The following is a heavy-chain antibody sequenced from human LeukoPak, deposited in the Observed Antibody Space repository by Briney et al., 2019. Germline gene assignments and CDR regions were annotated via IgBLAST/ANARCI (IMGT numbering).Heavy chain of an antibody. V-gene: IGHV4-4*09. CDR2: IYTSGST. CDR1: GGSISSYY. D-gene: IGHD1-26*01. Sequence: SETLSLTCTVSGGSISSYYWSWIRQPPGKGLEGIGNIYTSGSTNYNPSLKSRVTISVDTYKDQFSLKLSSVTAADAAVYYCAGRRAVSGHWSSSDAFDIWGQGTMVTVSS. CDR3: AGRRAVSGHWSSSDAFDI. J-gene: IGHJ3*02.